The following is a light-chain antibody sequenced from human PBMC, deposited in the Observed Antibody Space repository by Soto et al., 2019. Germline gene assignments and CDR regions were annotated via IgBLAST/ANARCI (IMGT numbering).Light chain of an antibody. Sequence: EIVLTQSPATLSLSPGERATLSCRASQSVSSYLAWYQQKPGQAPRLLIYNASNRATGIPARFSGSGSGTDFTLTISSLEPEDFAVYYCQQRGTWPPYTFGQGTKLEFK. V-gene: IGKV3-11*01. CDR2: NAS. CDR3: QQRGTWPPYT. CDR1: QSVSSY. J-gene: IGKJ2*01.